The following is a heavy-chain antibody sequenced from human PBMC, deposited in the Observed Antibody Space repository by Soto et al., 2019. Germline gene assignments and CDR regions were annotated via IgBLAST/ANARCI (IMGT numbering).Heavy chain of an antibody. CDR3: ASEVALGSGKWFDP. V-gene: IGHV1-2*02. Sequence: QVQLVQSGAEAKKPGASVKVSCKASGYTFTTYYMHWLRQAPGQGLEWMGWINPNSGGAHYAQKFQGRVTMTRDTAISTAYMELSSLRSDDTAVYYCASEVALGSGKWFDPWGQGTLVTVSS. CDR1: GYTFTTYY. CDR2: INPNSGGA. D-gene: IGHD3-10*01. J-gene: IGHJ5*02.